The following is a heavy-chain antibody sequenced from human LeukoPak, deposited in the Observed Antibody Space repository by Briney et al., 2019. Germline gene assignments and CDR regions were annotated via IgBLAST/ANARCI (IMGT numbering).Heavy chain of an antibody. CDR1: GGSISSSSYY. CDR2: IYYSGST. CDR3: ARDLTTITMVPYKYNWFDP. V-gene: IGHV4-39*07. Sequence: SETLSLTCTVSGGSISSSSYYWGWIRQPPGKGLEWIGSIYYSGSTYYNPSLKSRVTISVDTSKNQFSLKLSSVTAADTAVYYCARDLTTITMVPYKYNWFDPWGQGTLVTVSS. J-gene: IGHJ5*02. D-gene: IGHD3-10*01.